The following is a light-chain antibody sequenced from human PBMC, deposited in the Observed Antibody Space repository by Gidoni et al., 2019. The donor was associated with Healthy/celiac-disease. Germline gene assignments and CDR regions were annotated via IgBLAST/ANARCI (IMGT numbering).Light chain of an antibody. Sequence: DIVMTETPLSLSVTPGQPASISYTSSQSLLHSDGKTYLYWYLQKPGQSPQLIIYEVSSRFFGVSDRFRDSGSGTDFTLKISRVEAEDVGVYSCMQGRHLPPAFGGXTKVEIK. CDR2: EVS. J-gene: IGKJ4*01. V-gene: IGKV2-29*02. CDR3: MQGRHLPPA. CDR1: QSLLHSDGKTY.